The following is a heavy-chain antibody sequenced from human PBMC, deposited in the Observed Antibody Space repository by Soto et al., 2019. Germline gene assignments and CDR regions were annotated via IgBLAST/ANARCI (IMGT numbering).Heavy chain of an antibody. CDR3: ARVGERSYWYFDI. D-gene: IGHD3-10*01. J-gene: IGHJ2*01. CDR2: IWNDGSNK. Sequence: QVQLVESGGGVVQPGRSLRLSCAASGFTFSSYGMHWVRQAPGKGLEWVAVIWNDGSNKYYAGSVKGRFTISRDNSKNTLYLQMSSLSVEDTAVYYCARVGERSYWYFDIWCSGTLVTVS. V-gene: IGHV3-33*01. CDR1: GFTFSSYG.